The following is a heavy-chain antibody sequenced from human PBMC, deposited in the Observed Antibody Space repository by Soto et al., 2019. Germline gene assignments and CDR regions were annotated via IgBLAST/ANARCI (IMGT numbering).Heavy chain of an antibody. V-gene: IGHV3-53*01. CDR2: IYSGGTS. J-gene: IGHJ4*02. Sequence: GGSLRLSCAASGFTVSTNYVSWVRQAPGKGPEWVSVIYSGGTSDYADSVKGRFTISRDNSKNTVYLQMNNLRAEDTALFYCARSFYSILTGYYSNYFDYWGQGTLVTVSS. D-gene: IGHD3-9*01. CDR1: GFTVSTNY. CDR3: ARSFYSILTGYYSNYFDY.